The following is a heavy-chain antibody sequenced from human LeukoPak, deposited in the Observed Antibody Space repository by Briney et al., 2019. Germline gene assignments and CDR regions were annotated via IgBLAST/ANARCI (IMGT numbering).Heavy chain of an antibody. J-gene: IGHJ3*02. V-gene: IGHV3-66*01. Sequence: PVGSLRLSCAASGFTVSSNYMSWVRQAPGKGLEWVSVIYSGGSTYYADSVKGRFTISRDNSKNTLYLQMNSLRAEDTAVYYCARDHGTYYYGSSGPRGLAFDIWGQGTMVTVSS. D-gene: IGHD3-22*01. CDR3: ARDHGTYYYGSSGPRGLAFDI. CDR1: GFTVSSNY. CDR2: IYSGGST.